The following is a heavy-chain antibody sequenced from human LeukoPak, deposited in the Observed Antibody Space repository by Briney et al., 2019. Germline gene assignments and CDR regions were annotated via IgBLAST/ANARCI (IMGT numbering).Heavy chain of an antibody. CDR1: GGSISSGGYS. V-gene: IGHV4-30-2*01. D-gene: IGHD2-2*01. Sequence: SQTLSLTCAASGGSISSGGYSWSWIRQPPGKGLEWIGYIYHSGSTYYNPSLKSRVTISVDRSKNQFSLKLSSVTAADTAVYYCARARAGGYCSSTSCHDPYYYYGMDVWGQGTTVTVSS. CDR3: ARARAGGYCSSTSCHDPYYYYGMDV. J-gene: IGHJ6*02. CDR2: IYHSGST.